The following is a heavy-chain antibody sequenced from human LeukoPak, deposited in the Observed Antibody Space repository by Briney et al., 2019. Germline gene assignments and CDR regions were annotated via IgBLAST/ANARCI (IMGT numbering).Heavy chain of an antibody. Sequence: ASVKVSCKASGYTFTSYGISWVRQAPGQGLEWMGWISAYNGNTSYAQKFQGRVTMTRDMSTSTVYMELSSLRSEDTAVYYCARGGPTGIDYWGQGTLVTVSS. CDR3: ARGGPTGIDY. V-gene: IGHV1-18*01. CDR2: ISAYNGNT. CDR1: GYTFTSYG. J-gene: IGHJ4*02. D-gene: IGHD1-1*01.